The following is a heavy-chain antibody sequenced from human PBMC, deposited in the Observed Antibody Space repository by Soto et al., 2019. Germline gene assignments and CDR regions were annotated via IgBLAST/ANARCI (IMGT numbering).Heavy chain of an antibody. CDR3: ARGAQGYFDH. J-gene: IGHJ4*02. Sequence: EVQLVESGGGLVQPGGSLRLSCTASGITFSSSWMHWVRQAPGKGLVWVSRINSDGSSTTYADPVKGRFTISRDNAKNTLYLQMNRLRVEDTAVYYCARGAQGYFDHWGQGSLVTVSS. D-gene: IGHD3-16*01. CDR1: GITFSSSW. CDR2: INSDGSST. V-gene: IGHV3-74*01.